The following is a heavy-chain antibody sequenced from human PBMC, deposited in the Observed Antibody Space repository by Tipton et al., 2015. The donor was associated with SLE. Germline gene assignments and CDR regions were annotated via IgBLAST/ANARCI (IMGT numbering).Heavy chain of an antibody. CDR1: DGSISSSSYY. V-gene: IGHV4-61*01. CDR3: AGDSQAFDY. J-gene: IGHJ4*02. Sequence: TLSLTCTVSDGSISSSSYYWSWIRQSPGKGLEWIGYIHKSGSTHYHPSLRGRVTISVDASKNQFSLELISVTAADTAVYYCAGDSQAFDYWGQGSLVTVSS. CDR2: IHKSGST.